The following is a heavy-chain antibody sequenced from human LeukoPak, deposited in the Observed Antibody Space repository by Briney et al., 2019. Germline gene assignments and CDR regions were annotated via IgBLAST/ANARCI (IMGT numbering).Heavy chain of an antibody. CDR1: GYTFTSYY. CDR3: ALVPYYYDSSGYYFDY. Sequence: ASVKVSCKASGYTFTSYYMHWVRQAPGQGLEWMGIINPSGGSTSYARKFQGRVTMTRDTSTSTVYMELSSLRSEDTAVYYCALVPYYYDSSGYYFDYWGQGTLVTVSS. J-gene: IGHJ4*02. CDR2: INPSGGST. D-gene: IGHD3-22*01. V-gene: IGHV1-46*01.